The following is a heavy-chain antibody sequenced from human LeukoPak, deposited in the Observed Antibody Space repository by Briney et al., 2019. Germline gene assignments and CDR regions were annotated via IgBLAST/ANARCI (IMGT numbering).Heavy chain of an antibody. J-gene: IGHJ4*02. CDR3: ARRLTATPLGAIDY. Sequence: PSETLSLTCAVYGGSFSGYYWSWIRQPPGKGLEWIGEINHSGSTNYNPSLKSRVTISVDTSKNQFSLKLSSVTAADTAVYYCARRLTATPLGAIDYWGQGTLVTVSS. CDR2: INHSGST. D-gene: IGHD2-21*02. CDR1: GGSFSGYY. V-gene: IGHV4-34*01.